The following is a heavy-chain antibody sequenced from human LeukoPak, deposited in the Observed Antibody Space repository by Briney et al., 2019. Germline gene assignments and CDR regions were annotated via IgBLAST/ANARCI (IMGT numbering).Heavy chain of an antibody. V-gene: IGHV4-34*01. D-gene: IGHD3-22*01. Sequence: SETLSLTCAVYGGSFSGYYWSWIRQPPGKGLEWIGEINHRGSTNYNPSLKSRVTVSLDTSKNQFSLKLSSVTAADTAVYYCARVALYDSSAHNYFDYWGQGTLVTVSS. CDR2: INHRGST. J-gene: IGHJ4*02. CDR1: GGSFSGYY. CDR3: ARVALYDSSAHNYFDY.